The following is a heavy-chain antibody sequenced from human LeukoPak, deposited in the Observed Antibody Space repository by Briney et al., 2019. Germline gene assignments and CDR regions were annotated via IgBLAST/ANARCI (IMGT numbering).Heavy chain of an antibody. CDR3: ARDVAVAGNYYYYMDV. CDR1: GNSISSGDNY. Sequence: SETLSLTCTVSGNSISSGDNYWSWIRQPPGKGLEWIGYIYYSGSTYYNPSLKSRVTISVDTSKNQFSLKLSSVTAADTAVYYCARDVAVAGNYYYYMDVWGKGTTVTVSS. CDR2: IYYSGST. V-gene: IGHV4-30-4*07. D-gene: IGHD6-19*01. J-gene: IGHJ6*03.